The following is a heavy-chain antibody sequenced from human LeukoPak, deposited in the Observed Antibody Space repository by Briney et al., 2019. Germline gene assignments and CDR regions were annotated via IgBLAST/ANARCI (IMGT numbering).Heavy chain of an antibody. D-gene: IGHD2-21*01. J-gene: IGHJ2*01. Sequence: GGSLRLSCAASGFTFSSYGISWVRQAPGKGLESVSGINSSGGSTYYADSVKGRFSISRDNSKNTLYLQMDSLRAEDTAVYYCAKIARGYWYLDLWGRGTLVTVSS. CDR2: INSSGGST. CDR1: GFTFSSYG. CDR3: AKIARGYWYLDL. V-gene: IGHV3-23*01.